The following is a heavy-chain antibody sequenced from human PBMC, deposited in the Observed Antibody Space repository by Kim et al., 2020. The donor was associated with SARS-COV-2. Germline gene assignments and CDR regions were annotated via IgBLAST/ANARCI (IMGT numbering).Heavy chain of an antibody. J-gene: IGHJ4*02. CDR3: ARVGVGSSSWYYFDY. V-gene: IGHV3-11*05. Sequence: DSVKGRFTISGDNAKNSRFLQMNGLRADDTAVYYCARVGVGSSSWYYFDYWGQGMLVTVSS. D-gene: IGHD6-13*01.